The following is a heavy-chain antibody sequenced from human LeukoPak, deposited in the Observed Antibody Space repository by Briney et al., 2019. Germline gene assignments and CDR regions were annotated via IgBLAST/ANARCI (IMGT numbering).Heavy chain of an antibody. CDR2: IIPILGIA. D-gene: IGHD2-2*01. CDR3: ARSIVVVPAAMPQDYYYGMDV. CDR1: GRTFSSDA. Sequence: SVKVSYKASGRTFSSDAISWVRQAPGQGLEWMGRIIPILGIANYAQKFQGRVTITADKSTSTAYMELSSLRSEDTAVYYCARSIVVVPAAMPQDYYYGMDVWGQGTTVTVSS. V-gene: IGHV1-69*04. J-gene: IGHJ6*02.